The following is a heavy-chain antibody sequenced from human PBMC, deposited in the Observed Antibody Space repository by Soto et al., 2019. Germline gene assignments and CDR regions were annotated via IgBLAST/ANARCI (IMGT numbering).Heavy chain of an antibody. Sequence: GASVKVSCKASGYSFTSYAIHWMRQAPGQRLEWMGWINAGNGNTKVPQKFQGRVTFTRDTSASTAYMELRSLRSDDTAVYYCAREPVAGIWFDPWGQGTLVTVSS. J-gene: IGHJ5*02. CDR3: AREPVAGIWFDP. V-gene: IGHV1-3*01. CDR2: INAGNGNT. CDR1: GYSFTSYA. D-gene: IGHD6-19*01.